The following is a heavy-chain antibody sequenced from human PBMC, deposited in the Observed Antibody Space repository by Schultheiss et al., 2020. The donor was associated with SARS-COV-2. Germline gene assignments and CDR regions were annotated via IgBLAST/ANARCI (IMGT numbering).Heavy chain of an antibody. CDR3: AAGTSTFDS. V-gene: IGHV1-18*01. D-gene: IGHD2/OR15-2a*01. J-gene: IGHJ4*02. CDR2: ISAYNGNT. Sequence: ASVKVSCKASGGTFSSYAISWVRQAPGQGLEWMGWISAYNGNTNYAQKLQGRVTMTTDTSTSTAYMELRSLTPEDTAVYYCAAGTSTFDSWGQGTLVTVSS. CDR1: GGTFSSYA.